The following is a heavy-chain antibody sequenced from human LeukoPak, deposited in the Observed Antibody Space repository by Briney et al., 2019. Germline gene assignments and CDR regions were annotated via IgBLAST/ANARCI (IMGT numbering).Heavy chain of an antibody. J-gene: IGHJ4*02. Sequence: GASVKVSCKASGYTFTSYYMHWVRQAPGQGLEWMGIINPSGGSTSYAQKFQGRVTMTRDTSISTAYMELSRLRSDDTAVYYCARSPAYCSSTSCYEYYFDYWGQGTLVTVSS. CDR2: INPSGGST. CDR3: ARSPAYCSSTSCYEYYFDY. D-gene: IGHD2-2*01. V-gene: IGHV1-46*01. CDR1: GYTFTSYY.